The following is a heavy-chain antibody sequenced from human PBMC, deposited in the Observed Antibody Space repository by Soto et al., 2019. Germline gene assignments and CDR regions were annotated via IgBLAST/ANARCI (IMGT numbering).Heavy chain of an antibody. CDR1: GGSISSGGYS. D-gene: IGHD1-26*01. Sequence: LSLTCAVSGGSISSGGYSWSWIRQPPGKGLEWIGYIYHSGSTYYNPSLKSRVTISVDRSKNRFSLKLSSVTAADTAVYYCARAGVVGATALDYWVQGTLVTVSS. V-gene: IGHV4-30-2*01. CDR3: ARAGVVGATALDY. CDR2: IYHSGST. J-gene: IGHJ4*02.